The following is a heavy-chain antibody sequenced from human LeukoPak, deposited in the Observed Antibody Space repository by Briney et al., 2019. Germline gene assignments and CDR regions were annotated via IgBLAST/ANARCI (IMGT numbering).Heavy chain of an antibody. CDR1: GFTFSNYG. CDR3: AKALSNAFDI. J-gene: IGHJ3*02. V-gene: IGHV3-30*18. Sequence: GGFLRLSCTASGFTFSNYGMHWVRQAPGKGLEWVALISYDGLNKYYADSVKGRFTISRDNSKNTLYLQMNSLRAEGTAVYYCAKALSNAFDIWGQGTMVTVSS. CDR2: ISYDGLNK.